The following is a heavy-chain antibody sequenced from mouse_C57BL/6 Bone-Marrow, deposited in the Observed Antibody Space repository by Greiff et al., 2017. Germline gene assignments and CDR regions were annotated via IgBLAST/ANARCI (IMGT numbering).Heavy chain of an antibody. V-gene: IGHV4-1*01. J-gene: IGHJ4*01. CDR1: GIDFSRYW. Sequence: EVQLVESGGGLVQPGGSLKLSCAASGIDFSRYWMSWVRRAPGKGLEWIGEINPDSSTINYAPSLKNKFIISRNNAKNTLYLQMSKVRSKATALYYCAKFYYGSHYAMTYWGQGTSVTVSS. CDR2: INPDSSTI. D-gene: IGHD1-1*01. CDR3: AKFYYGSHYAMTY.